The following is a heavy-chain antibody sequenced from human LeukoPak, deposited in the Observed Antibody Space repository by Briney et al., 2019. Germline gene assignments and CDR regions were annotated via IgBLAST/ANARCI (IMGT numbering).Heavy chain of an antibody. V-gene: IGHV4-4*08. J-gene: IGHJ5*02. Sequence: SETLSLTCTASGASISSFYWTWIRQPPGKGLEWIGYIFAGGRTSHRLSLKSRVTMSVDTSKNQFSLRMSSMTAADTAVYYCARVDYRSGSYSSWFDPWSQGTLVTVSS. D-gene: IGHD3-10*01. CDR2: IFAGGRT. CDR1: GASISSFY. CDR3: ARVDYRSGSYSSWFDP.